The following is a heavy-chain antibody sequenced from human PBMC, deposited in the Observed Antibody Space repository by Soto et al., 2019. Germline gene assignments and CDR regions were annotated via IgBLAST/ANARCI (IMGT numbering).Heavy chain of an antibody. CDR2: LSYDGSNK. D-gene: IGHD6-13*01. V-gene: IGHV3-30-3*01. CDR1: GFTFSSYA. Sequence: QVQLVESGGGVVQPGRSLRLSCAASGFTFSSYAMHWVRQAPGKGLEWVAVLSYDGSNKYYADSVKGRFTISRDNSKNTLYLQMNSLRAEDTAVYYCARALIAAAGDYWGQGTLVTVSS. CDR3: ARALIAAAGDY. J-gene: IGHJ4*02.